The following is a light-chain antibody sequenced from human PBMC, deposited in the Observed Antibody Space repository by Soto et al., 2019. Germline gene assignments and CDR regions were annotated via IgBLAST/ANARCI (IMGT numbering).Light chain of an antibody. Sequence: QPVLTQPPSVSGAPGQRVTISCTGSSSNIGAGYAVHWYQQLPGTAPKLLIYDNLNRPSGVPDRFSGSRSGTSASLAITGLQAEDEADYYCQTLDSSLNVYVFGPGTKVTVL. CDR3: QTLDSSLNVYV. J-gene: IGLJ1*01. V-gene: IGLV1-40*01. CDR2: DNL. CDR1: SSNIGAGYA.